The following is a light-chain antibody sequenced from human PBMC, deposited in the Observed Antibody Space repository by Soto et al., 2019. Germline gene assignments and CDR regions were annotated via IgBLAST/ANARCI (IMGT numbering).Light chain of an antibody. Sequence: EIVLTQSPGTLSLSPGERATLSCRASQSVSSNYLAWYQQKPGQAPRLLIYDASNRATGIPARFSGSGSGTDFTLTISSLEPEDFAVYYCQQRSNWPLTFGPGTKVDI. V-gene: IGKV3-11*01. CDR1: QSVSSNY. J-gene: IGKJ3*01. CDR3: QQRSNWPLT. CDR2: DAS.